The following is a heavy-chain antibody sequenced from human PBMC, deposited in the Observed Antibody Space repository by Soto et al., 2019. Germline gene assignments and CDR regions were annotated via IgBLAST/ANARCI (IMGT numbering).Heavy chain of an antibody. CDR3: ARSVFP. V-gene: IGHV4-31*03. CDR2: IYYSGSN. J-gene: IGHJ5*02. Sequence: QVQLQESGPGLVKPSQTLSLTCTVSAGSISRGGYSWSWIRQHPGKGLEWIGYIYYSGSNSYNPSLKSRVTMAVDTSKNQFSLKLRSVTAADTSVYYCARSVFPWGQGTLVTVSS. CDR1: AGSISRGGYS.